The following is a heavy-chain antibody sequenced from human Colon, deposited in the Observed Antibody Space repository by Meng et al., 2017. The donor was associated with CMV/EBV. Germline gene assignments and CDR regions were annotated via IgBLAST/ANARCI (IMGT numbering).Heavy chain of an antibody. J-gene: IGHJ6*02. CDR1: GYTFTSYD. CDR2: MNPNSGNT. V-gene: IGHV1-8*01. D-gene: IGHD5/OR15-5a*01. Sequence: ASVKVSCKASGYTFTSYDINWVRQATGQGLEWMGWMNPNSGNTGYAQKFQGRVTMTRDTSISTAYMELRRLRFDDTAIYYCARDLRLTGRNPGDYGVDVWGQGTTVTVSS. CDR3: ARDLRLTGRNPGDYGVDV.